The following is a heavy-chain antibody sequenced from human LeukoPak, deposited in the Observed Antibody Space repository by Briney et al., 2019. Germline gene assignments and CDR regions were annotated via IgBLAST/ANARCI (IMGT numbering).Heavy chain of an antibody. J-gene: IGHJ3*02. Sequence: GESLKISCKGSGYSFTSYWISWVRQMPGKGLEWMGIIYPGDSDTRHSPSFQGQVTISADKSIRTAYLQWSSLKASDTAMYYCARRGVYSSSYLDAFDIWGQGTMVTISS. CDR3: ARRGVYSSSYLDAFDI. D-gene: IGHD3-22*01. V-gene: IGHV5-51*01. CDR2: IYPGDSDT. CDR1: GYSFTSYW.